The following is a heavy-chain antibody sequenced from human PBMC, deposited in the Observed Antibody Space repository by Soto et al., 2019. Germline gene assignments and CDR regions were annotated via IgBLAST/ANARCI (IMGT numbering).Heavy chain of an antibody. CDR1: GFTFSSYS. J-gene: IGHJ3*02. Sequence: GGSLRLSCAASGFTFSSYSMNWVRQAPGKGLEWVSSISSSSSYIYYADSVKGRLTISRDNAKNSLYLQMNSLRAEDTAVYYCARDSYYYDSSGSHDAFDIWGQGTMVTVSS. V-gene: IGHV3-21*01. D-gene: IGHD3-22*01. CDR2: ISSSSSYI. CDR3: ARDSYYYDSSGSHDAFDI.